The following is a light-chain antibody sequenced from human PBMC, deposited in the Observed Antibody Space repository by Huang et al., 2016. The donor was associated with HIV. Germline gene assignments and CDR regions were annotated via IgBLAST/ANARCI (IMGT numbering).Light chain of an antibody. CDR2: GAS. Sequence: IVLTQSPGTLSLSPGERATLSCRASQSVGSNYLAWYQQKPGQAPRLPIYGASSRAIGIPDRFSGSGSGTDFTLIISRLEPEDFAVYYCQQYDISRTFGQGTKVEIK. CDR3: QQYDISRT. CDR1: QSVGSNY. J-gene: IGKJ1*01. V-gene: IGKV3-20*01.